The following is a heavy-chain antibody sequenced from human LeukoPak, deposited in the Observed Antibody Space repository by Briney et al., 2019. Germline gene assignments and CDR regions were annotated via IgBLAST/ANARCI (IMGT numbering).Heavy chain of an antibody. CDR1: GFTVSSNY. CDR2: IYSGGST. V-gene: IGHV3-66*01. CDR3: ARDAVSYGMDV. J-gene: IGHJ6*02. Sequence: PGGSLRLSCAASGFTVSSNYMSWVRQAPGKGLEWVSVIYSGGSTYYADSVKGRFTISRDNSKNTLYLQMNSLRAEDTAVYYCARDAVSYGMDVWGQGTTVTVSS.